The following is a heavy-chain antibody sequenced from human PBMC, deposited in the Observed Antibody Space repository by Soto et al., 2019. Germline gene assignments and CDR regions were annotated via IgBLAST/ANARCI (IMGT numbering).Heavy chain of an antibody. CDR2: ISFDGRNT. CDR3: AREYYDYVWGSYRPPAYGMDV. D-gene: IGHD3-16*02. J-gene: IGHJ6*02. Sequence: GGSLRLSCAASGFTFNNYGMHWVRQAPGKGLEWVVVISFDGRNTDYLDSVKGRFTISRDNAKNSLYLQMNSLRAEDTAVYYCAREYYDYVWGSYRPPAYGMDVWGQGTTVTVSS. V-gene: IGHV3-30*03. CDR1: GFTFNNYG.